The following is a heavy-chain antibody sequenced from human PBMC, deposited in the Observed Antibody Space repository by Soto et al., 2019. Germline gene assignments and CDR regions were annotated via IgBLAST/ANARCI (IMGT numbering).Heavy chain of an antibody. J-gene: IGHJ5*02. CDR2: INSDGSST. CDR1: GFTFSSYW. D-gene: IGHD2-21*02. V-gene: IGHV3-74*01. CDR3: ARDSYVNVVVTANPAFDP. Sequence: QAGGSLRLSCAASGFTFSSYWMHWVRQAPGKGLVWVSRINSDGSSTSYADSVKGRFTISRDNAKNTLYLQMNSLRAEDTAVYYCARDSYVNVVVTANPAFDPWGQGTLVTVSS.